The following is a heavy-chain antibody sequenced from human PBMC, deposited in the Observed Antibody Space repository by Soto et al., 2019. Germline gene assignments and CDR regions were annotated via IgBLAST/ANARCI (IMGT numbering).Heavy chain of an antibody. CDR1: GGSFSGYI. J-gene: IGHJ4*02. D-gene: IGHD2-8*02. CDR2: INHSGST. Sequence: SETLSLTCAVHGGSFSGYIWTWIRQPPGKGLQWIGQINHSGSTYYNPSLKSRVIISMHTSNDQFSLKLSSVTAADTAVYYCARDKITGLFDYWGQGTLVTVSA. V-gene: IGHV4-34*01. CDR3: ARDKITGLFDY.